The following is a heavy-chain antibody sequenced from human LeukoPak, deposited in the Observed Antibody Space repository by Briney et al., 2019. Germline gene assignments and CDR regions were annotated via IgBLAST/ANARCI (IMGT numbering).Heavy chain of an antibody. J-gene: IGHJ3*02. CDR1: GFTFSSYP. Sequence: PGGSPRLSCAASGFTFSSYPLNWVRQAPGKGLEWVSSISSRSTYIYYAHSVKGRFTISRDNAKNSLYLQMNSLRAEDTALYYCASGTVSGRDGLFGAFDIWGQGTMVTVSS. V-gene: IGHV3-21*01. D-gene: IGHD1-1*01. CDR2: ISSRSTYI. CDR3: ASGTVSGRDGLFGAFDI.